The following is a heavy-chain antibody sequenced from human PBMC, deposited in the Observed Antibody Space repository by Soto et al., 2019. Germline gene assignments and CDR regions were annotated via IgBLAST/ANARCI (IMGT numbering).Heavy chain of an antibody. CDR1: GGTFSSYA. J-gene: IGHJ4*02. CDR3: GIDPVVVPDAIGA. V-gene: IGHV1-69*13. D-gene: IGHD2-2*01. CDR2: IIPIFGTA. Sequence: SVKVSCKASGGTFSSYAISWVRQAPGQGLEWMGGIIPIFGTANYAQKFQGRVTITADESTSTAYMELSSLRSEDTAVYYCGIDPVVVPDAIGAWGQGNLVTVSS.